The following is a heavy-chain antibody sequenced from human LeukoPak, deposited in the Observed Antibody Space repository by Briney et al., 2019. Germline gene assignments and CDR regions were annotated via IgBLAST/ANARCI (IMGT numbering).Heavy chain of an antibody. Sequence: SETLSLTCTVSGGSISSYYWSWIRQPPGKGLEWIGYIYYSGSTNYNPSLKSRVTISVDTSKNQFSLKLSSATAADTAVYYCARDTAAAGTDYYYGMDVWGQGTTVTVSS. CDR3: ARDTAAAGTDYYYGMDV. CDR1: GGSISSYY. V-gene: IGHV4-59*01. CDR2: IYYSGST. D-gene: IGHD6-13*01. J-gene: IGHJ6*02.